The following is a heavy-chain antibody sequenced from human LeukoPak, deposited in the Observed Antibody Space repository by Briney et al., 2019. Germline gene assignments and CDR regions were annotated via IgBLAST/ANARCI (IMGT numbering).Heavy chain of an antibody. Sequence: SETLSLTCTVSGGSISSYYWSWIRQPAGRGLEWIGRIYSSGSTKYNPSLESRVTMSVDTSKNHFSLNLSSVTAADTGVYYCARVADGSYLDDAFDVWGQGTMVTVSS. CDR1: GGSISSYY. D-gene: IGHD1-26*01. J-gene: IGHJ3*01. V-gene: IGHV4-4*07. CDR2: IYSSGST. CDR3: ARVADGSYLDDAFDV.